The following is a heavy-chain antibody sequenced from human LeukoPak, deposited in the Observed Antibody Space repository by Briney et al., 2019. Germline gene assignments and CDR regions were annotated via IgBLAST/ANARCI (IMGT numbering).Heavy chain of an antibody. D-gene: IGHD2-2*01. CDR3: ARDGGYCSSTSCSEIGWFDP. Sequence: TSETLSLTCTVSGGSVSSGSYYWSWTRQPPGKGLEWIGYIYYSGSTNYNPSLKSRVTISVDTSKNQFSLKLSSVTAADTAVYYCARDGGYCSSTSCSEIGWFDPWGQGTLVTVSS. CDR2: IYYSGST. V-gene: IGHV4-61*01. CDR1: GGSVSSGSYY. J-gene: IGHJ5*02.